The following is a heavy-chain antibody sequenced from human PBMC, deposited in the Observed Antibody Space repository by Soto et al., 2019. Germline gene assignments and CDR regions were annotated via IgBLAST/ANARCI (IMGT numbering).Heavy chain of an antibody. J-gene: IGHJ6*02. D-gene: IGHD5-12*01. V-gene: IGHV3-30-3*01. Sequence: GGSLRLSCAASGFTFSSYAMHWVRQAPGKGLEWVAVISYDGSNKYYADSVKGRFTISRDNSKNTLYLQMNSLRAEDMAVYYCVKCSVALYYYYGMDVWGQGTTVTVSS. CDR1: GFTFSSYA. CDR3: VKCSVALYYYYGMDV. CDR2: ISYDGSNK.